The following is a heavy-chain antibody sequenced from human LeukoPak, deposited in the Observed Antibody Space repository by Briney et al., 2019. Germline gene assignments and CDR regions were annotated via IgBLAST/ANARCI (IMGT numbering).Heavy chain of an antibody. CDR2: IKRDGSEK. D-gene: IGHD3-10*01. Sequence: GGSLRLSCAASGFSFRSYWMSWVRQAPGKGLEWVANIKRDGSEKYYVDSVKGRFTISRDNDKNSLYLQMNSLRAEGTAVYYCARGITMVRGHYYGMDVWGKGTTVTVSS. J-gene: IGHJ6*04. CDR1: GFSFRSYW. CDR3: ARGITMVRGHYYGMDV. V-gene: IGHV3-7*03.